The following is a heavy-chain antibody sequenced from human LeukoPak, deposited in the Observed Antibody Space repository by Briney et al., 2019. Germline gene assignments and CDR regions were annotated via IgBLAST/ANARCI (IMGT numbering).Heavy chain of an antibody. CDR1: GGSTSRSSNY. CDR2: IHFSGTT. J-gene: IGHJ4*02. CDR3: ASSLLETLEYFDF. V-gene: IGHV4-39*07. Sequence: SETLSLTCTISGGSTSRSSNYWNWIRQPPGKGLEWIGSIHFSGTTYYDPSLTRRVTVSVDTSKNQFSLKLSSVTAADTAIYYCASSLLETLEYFDFWGQGTLVTVSS.